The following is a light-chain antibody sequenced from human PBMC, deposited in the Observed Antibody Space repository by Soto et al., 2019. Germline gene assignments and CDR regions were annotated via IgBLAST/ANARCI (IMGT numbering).Light chain of an antibody. Sequence: DVGMTQSPLSLPVTLGQPASISCRSSQSLVYSDGNTSLNWFQQRPGQSPRRLIYEVSNRDSGVPDRFSGSGSGTDFTLKISRVEAEDVGVYYCMQGTHWPSTFGQGTKVEIK. CDR3: MQGTHWPST. J-gene: IGKJ1*01. V-gene: IGKV2-30*01. CDR1: QSLVYSDGNTS. CDR2: EVS.